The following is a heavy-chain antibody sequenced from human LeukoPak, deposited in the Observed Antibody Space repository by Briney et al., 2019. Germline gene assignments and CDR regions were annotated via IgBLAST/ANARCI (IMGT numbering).Heavy chain of an antibody. D-gene: IGHD4-17*01. Sequence: NPSETLSLTCTVSGGSISSSSYYWGWIRQPPGKGLEWIGSIYYSGSTYYNPSLKSRVTISVDTSKNQFSLKLSSVTAADTAVYYCARHEETTVSPGGYYWGQGTLVTVSS. V-gene: IGHV4-39*01. J-gene: IGHJ4*02. CDR3: ARHEETTVSPGGYY. CDR1: GGSISSSSYY. CDR2: IYYSGST.